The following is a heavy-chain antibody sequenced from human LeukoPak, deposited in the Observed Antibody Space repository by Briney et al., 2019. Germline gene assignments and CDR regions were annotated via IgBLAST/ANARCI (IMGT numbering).Heavy chain of an antibody. D-gene: IGHD5-24*01. CDR2: INIGGTNT. CDR1: GFTFNDYY. Sequence: GGSLRLSCAASGFTFNDYYMSWIRQAPGKGLEWLSYINIGGTNTHYADSVKGRFTISRDNAKKSLYLEMNNLRAEDTAVYYCAADGAGFDNWGQGVLVTVSS. J-gene: IGHJ5*02. CDR3: AADGAGFDN. V-gene: IGHV3-11*01.